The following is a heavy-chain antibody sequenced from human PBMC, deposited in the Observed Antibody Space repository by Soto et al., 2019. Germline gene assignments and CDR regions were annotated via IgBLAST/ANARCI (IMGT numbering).Heavy chain of an antibody. D-gene: IGHD6-13*01. V-gene: IGHV5-51*01. CDR2: IYPGDSDT. CDR3: ASGVAAPPYYYGMDV. Sequence: GESLKISCKGSGYSFTSYWIGWVRQMPGKGLEWMGIIYPGDSDTRYSPSSQGQVTISADKSISTAYLQWSSLKASDTAMYYCASGVAAPPYYYGMDVWGQGTTVTVSS. J-gene: IGHJ6*02. CDR1: GYSFTSYW.